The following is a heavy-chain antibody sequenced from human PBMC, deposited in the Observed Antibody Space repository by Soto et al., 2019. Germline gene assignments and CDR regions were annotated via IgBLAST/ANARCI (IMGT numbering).Heavy chain of an antibody. CDR3: ARDDCSGGSCYPPTGAFDI. D-gene: IGHD2-15*01. V-gene: IGHV1-3*01. Sequence: GASVKVSCKASGYTFTIYAIHWVRQAPGQRLEWMGWINAVNGKTKYSQKIKGRVTIAGDTSASTAYMEQSSLRSEDTALYYFARDDCSGGSCYPPTGAFDIWGQGTMVTVSS. CDR2: INAVNGKT. J-gene: IGHJ3*02. CDR1: GYTFTIYA.